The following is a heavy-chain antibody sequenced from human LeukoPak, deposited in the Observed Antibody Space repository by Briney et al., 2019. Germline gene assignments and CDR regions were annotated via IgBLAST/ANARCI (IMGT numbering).Heavy chain of an antibody. J-gene: IGHJ6*03. CDR2: IYTSGST. CDR1: GGSISSYY. Sequence: KPSETLSLTCTVSGGSISSYYWSWIRQPAGKGLEWIGRIYTSGSTNYNPSLKSRVTMSVDTSKNQFSLKLSSVTAADTAVYYCARAPKISGAYCYYYMDVWGKGTTVTVSS. D-gene: IGHD1-14*01. CDR3: ARAPKISGAYCYYYMDV. V-gene: IGHV4-4*07.